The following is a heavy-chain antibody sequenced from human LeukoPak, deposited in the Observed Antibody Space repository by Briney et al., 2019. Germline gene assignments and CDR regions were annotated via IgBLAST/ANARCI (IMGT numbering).Heavy chain of an antibody. CDR1: GYTFTSYY. D-gene: IGHD3-10*01. Sequence: ASVKVSCKASGYTFTSYYMHWVRQAPGQGLEWMGIINPSGGSTSYAQKFQGRVTMTRDTSTSTAYMELSSLRSEDTAVYYCARTHPLYGSGSYYPLDYWGQGTLVTVSS. V-gene: IGHV1-46*01. J-gene: IGHJ4*02. CDR2: INPSGGST. CDR3: ARTHPLYGSGSYYPLDY.